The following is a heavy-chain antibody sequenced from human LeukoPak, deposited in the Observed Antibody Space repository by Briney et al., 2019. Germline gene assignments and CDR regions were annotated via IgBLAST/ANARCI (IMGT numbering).Heavy chain of an antibody. D-gene: IGHD3-22*01. CDR2: INPNSGGT. V-gene: IGHV1-2*02. Sequence: ASVKVSCKASGYTFTGYYMHWVRQAPGQGLEWMGWINPNSGGTNYAQKFQGRVTMTRDTSISTAYMELSRLTSDDTAVYYCARVSDSSGYRVLIDYWGQGTLVTVSS. CDR3: ARVSDSSGYRVLIDY. J-gene: IGHJ4*02. CDR1: GYTFTGYY.